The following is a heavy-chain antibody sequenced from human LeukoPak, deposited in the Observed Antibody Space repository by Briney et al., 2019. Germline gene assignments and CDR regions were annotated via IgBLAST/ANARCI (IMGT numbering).Heavy chain of an antibody. D-gene: IGHD3-3*01. J-gene: IGHJ4*02. Sequence: GGSLRLSCAASGFTFSSYAMHWVRQAPGKGLEWVAVISYDGSNKYYADSVKGRFTISRDNSKNTLYLQMNSLRAEDTAVYYCARVPPTIFGVVAPLDYWGQGTLVTVSS. CDR3: ARVPPTIFGVVAPLDY. V-gene: IGHV3-30-3*01. CDR1: GFTFSSYA. CDR2: ISYDGSNK.